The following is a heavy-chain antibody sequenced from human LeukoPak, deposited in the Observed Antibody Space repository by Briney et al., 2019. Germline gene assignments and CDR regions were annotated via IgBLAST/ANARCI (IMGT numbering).Heavy chain of an antibody. CDR3: AQSEKTGLWNGDLWTGL. D-gene: IGHD3/OR15-3a*01. J-gene: IGHJ4*02. V-gene: IGHV3-30*02. CDR1: GFIFSNYG. Sequence: GGSLRLSCAASGFIFSNYGMHWVRQAPGKGLEWVSFIQYDGNNKLYTDSVKGRFTISRDNSKNTLDLQMNSLRDEDTAVHYCAQSEKTGLWNGDLWTGLWGQGTLVTVSS. CDR2: IQYDGNNK.